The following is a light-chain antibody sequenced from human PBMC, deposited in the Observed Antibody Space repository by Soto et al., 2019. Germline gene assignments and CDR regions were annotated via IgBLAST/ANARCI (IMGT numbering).Light chain of an antibody. V-gene: IGLV2-8*01. J-gene: IGLJ3*02. CDR2: EVS. CDR1: SSDVGAYNY. CDR3: TSYVSSDLWV. Sequence: QSALTQPPSASGSPGQSVTISCTGTSSDVGAYNYVSWYQQYPGKAPKLIIYEVSKRPSGVPDRFSVSKSGNKASLTVSDHPAEEEADYYSTSYVSSDLWVFGGGTKLTVL.